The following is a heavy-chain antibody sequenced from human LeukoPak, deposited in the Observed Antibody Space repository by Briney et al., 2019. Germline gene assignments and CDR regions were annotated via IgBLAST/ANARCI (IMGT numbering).Heavy chain of an antibody. CDR2: IRYDGKNK. V-gene: IGHV3-30*02. Sequence: GGSLRLSCAASGLTFSSYGMHWVRHAPGKGLEWVAFIRYDGKNKYYADSVKGRFTISRDNSKNTLYLQMNSLRPEDTAVYYCAKGGKYDILTGYPRSRLLGDYWGQGTLVTVSS. J-gene: IGHJ4*02. CDR1: GLTFSSYG. D-gene: IGHD3-9*01. CDR3: AKGGKYDILTGYPRSRLLGDY.